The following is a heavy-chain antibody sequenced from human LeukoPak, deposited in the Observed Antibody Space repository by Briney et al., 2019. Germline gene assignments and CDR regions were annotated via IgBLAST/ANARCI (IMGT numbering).Heavy chain of an antibody. CDR2: ISGSGPST. CDR3: ARLPTFYFDSSHYHYDY. V-gene: IGHV3-23*01. D-gene: IGHD3-22*01. J-gene: IGHJ4*02. CDR1: GFIFNNYG. Sequence: QAGGSLRLSCAASGFIFNNYGMSWVRQAPGKGLEWVSSISGSGPSTAYADSVKGRFTISRDKSKNTLYLQMNSLKVEDTAVYYCARLPTFYFDSSHYHYDYWGRGTQATVSS.